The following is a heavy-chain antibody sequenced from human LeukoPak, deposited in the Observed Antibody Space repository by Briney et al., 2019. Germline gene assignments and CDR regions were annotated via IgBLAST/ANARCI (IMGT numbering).Heavy chain of an antibody. CDR1: GFTFSGSA. J-gene: IGHJ4*02. CDR3: TRARITGTTGTDY. D-gene: IGHD1-7*01. Sequence: GGSLRLSCAASGFTFSGSAMHWVRQASGKGLEWVGRIRSKANSYATAYAASVKGRFTISRDDSKNTAYLQMNSLKTEDTAVYYCTRARITGTTGTDYWGQGTLATVSS. CDR2: IRSKANSYAT. V-gene: IGHV3-73*01.